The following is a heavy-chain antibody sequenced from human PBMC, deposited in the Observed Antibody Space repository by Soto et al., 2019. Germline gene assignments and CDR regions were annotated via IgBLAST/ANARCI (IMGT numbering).Heavy chain of an antibody. Sequence: QVELVQSGIEVKNPGASVKVSCKASGDTFSNYAINWVRQAPGQGREWMGGIIPFYDKPNYVENFLGRVTISADKFTATAYLEVSSLRSEDTAVSFCARGYRELFFYAMDVWGLWSPVIVSS. V-gene: IGHV1-69*06. J-gene: IGHJ6*02. D-gene: IGHD3-10*01. CDR1: GDTFSNYA. CDR3: ARGYRELFFYAMDV. CDR2: IIPFYDKP.